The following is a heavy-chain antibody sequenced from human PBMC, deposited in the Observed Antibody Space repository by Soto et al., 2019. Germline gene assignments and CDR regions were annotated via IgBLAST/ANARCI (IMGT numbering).Heavy chain of an antibody. CDR3: AKDLGYGTFGFDY. CDR2: ISYDGSDT. Sequence: GGSLRLSCAASEFNFRGYAMHWVRQAPGKGLDWVALISYDGSDTYYIDSVEGRFTISRDNSNSTLYLQMNDLRVEDTAVYYCAKDLGYGTFGFDYWGQGTLVTVSS. D-gene: IGHD3-16*01. CDR1: EFNFRGYA. J-gene: IGHJ4*02. V-gene: IGHV3-30*18.